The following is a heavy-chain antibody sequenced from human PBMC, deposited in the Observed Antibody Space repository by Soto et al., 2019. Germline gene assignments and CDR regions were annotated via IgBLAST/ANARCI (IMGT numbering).Heavy chain of an antibody. CDR2: MNPNSGNT. J-gene: IGHJ4*02. CDR3: ARGLSVVAATPDY. V-gene: IGHV1-8*01. CDR1: GYTFTSYD. D-gene: IGHD2-15*01. Sequence: ALVKVSCKASGYTFTSYDINWVRQATGQGLEWMGWMNPNSGNTGYAQKFQGRVTMTRNTSISTAYMELSSLRSEDTAVYYCARGLSVVAATPDYWGQGTLVTVSS.